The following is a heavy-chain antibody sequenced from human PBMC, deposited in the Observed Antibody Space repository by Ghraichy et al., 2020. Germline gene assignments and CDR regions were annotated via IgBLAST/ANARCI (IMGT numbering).Heavy chain of an antibody. CDR1: GFTFSSYS. D-gene: IGHD1-26*01. V-gene: IGHV3-21*01. CDR2: ISSSSSYI. J-gene: IGHJ4*02. Sequence: GGSLRLSCAASGFTFSSYSMNWVRQAPGKGLEWVSSISSSSSYIYYADSVKGRFTISRDNAKNSLYLQMNSLRAEDTAVYYCARDPVGATFPDYWGQGTLVTVSS. CDR3: ARDPVGATFPDY.